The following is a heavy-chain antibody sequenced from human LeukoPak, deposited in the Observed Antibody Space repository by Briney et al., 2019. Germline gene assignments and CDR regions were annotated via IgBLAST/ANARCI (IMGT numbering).Heavy chain of an antibody. CDR1: GFTFSSYW. V-gene: IGHV3-7*01. CDR2: IKQDGSEK. J-gene: IGHJ4*02. CDR3: ARLKLLWSNYFDC. Sequence: GGSLRLSCAASGFTFSSYWMSWVRQAPGKGLEWVANIKQDGSEKYYVDSVKGRFTISRDNAKNSLYLQMNSLRAEDTAVYYCARLKLLWSNYFDCWGQGTLVTVSS. D-gene: IGHD2-2*01.